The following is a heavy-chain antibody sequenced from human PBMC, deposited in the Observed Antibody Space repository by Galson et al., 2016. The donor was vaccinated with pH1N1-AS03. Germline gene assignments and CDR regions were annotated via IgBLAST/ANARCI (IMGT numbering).Heavy chain of an antibody. J-gene: IGHJ4*02. Sequence: QSGAEVKKPGESLKISCQASGYIFSNYWIAWVRQMPGKGLQWMGIIFPGHSDVRYNPSFQGQVTISADQSINTAYLPWSSLKASDTAIYYCARHASPTILSDHFGFWGRGTLVTVSS. CDR1: GYIFSNYW. CDR3: ARHASPTILSDHFGF. D-gene: IGHD1-26*01. CDR2: IFPGHSDV. V-gene: IGHV5-51*01.